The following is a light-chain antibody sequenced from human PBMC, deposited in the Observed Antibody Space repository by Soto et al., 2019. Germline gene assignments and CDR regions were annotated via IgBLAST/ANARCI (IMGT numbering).Light chain of an antibody. Sequence: IQVTQPPPTLSASVGARVTITCRASQSISSWLAWYRQKPGKAPKLLIYKASSLESGVPSRFSGSGSGTEFTLTISSLQPDDFATYYCQQYNSYSLTFGGGTKVDI. CDR3: QQYNSYSLT. J-gene: IGKJ4*01. V-gene: IGKV1-5*03. CDR1: QSISSW. CDR2: KAS.